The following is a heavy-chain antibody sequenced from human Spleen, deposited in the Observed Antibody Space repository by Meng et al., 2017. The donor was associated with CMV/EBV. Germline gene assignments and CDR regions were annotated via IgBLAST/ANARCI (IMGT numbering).Heavy chain of an antibody. J-gene: IGHJ5*02. D-gene: IGHD2-2*01. CDR3: ARVGEYQLLTPGTNWFDP. Sequence: SETLSLTCTVSGDSISSNSYYWGWIRQPPGKGLEWIGSIYFSGSTYYNPSLKSRVTISVDTSKNQFSLKLSSVTAADTAVYYCARVGEYQLLTPGTNWFDPWGQGTLVTVSS. CDR2: IYFSGST. CDR1: GDSISSNSYY. V-gene: IGHV4-39*07.